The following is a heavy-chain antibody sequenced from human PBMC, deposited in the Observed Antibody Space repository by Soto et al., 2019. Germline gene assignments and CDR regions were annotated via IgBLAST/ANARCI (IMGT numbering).Heavy chain of an antibody. J-gene: IGHJ4*02. CDR2: ISGSGGST. Sequence: HPGGSLRLSCAASGFTFSSYAMSWVRQAPGKGLEWVSAISGSGGSTYYADSVKGRFTISRDNSKNTLYLQMNSLRAEDTAVYYCAKERDYYDYIWEAPVSAFDYWGQGTLVTVSS. CDR1: GFTFSSYA. CDR3: AKERDYYDYIWEAPVSAFDY. D-gene: IGHD3-16*01. V-gene: IGHV3-23*01.